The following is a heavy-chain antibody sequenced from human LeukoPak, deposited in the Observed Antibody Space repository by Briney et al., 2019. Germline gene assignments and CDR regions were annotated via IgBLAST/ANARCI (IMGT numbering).Heavy chain of an antibody. Sequence: SETLSLTCTVSDGSISSGGYYWSWIRQHPGKGLEWIGYIYYSGSTYYNPSLKSRVTISVDTSKNQFSLKLSSVTAADTAVYYCARSAYDSSGYYNYWGQGTLVTVSS. J-gene: IGHJ4*02. CDR1: DGSISSGGYY. D-gene: IGHD3-22*01. CDR2: IYYSGST. V-gene: IGHV4-31*03. CDR3: ARSAYDSSGYYNY.